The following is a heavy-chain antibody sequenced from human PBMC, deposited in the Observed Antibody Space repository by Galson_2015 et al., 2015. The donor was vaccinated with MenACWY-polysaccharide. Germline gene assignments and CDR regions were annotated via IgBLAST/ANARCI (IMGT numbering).Heavy chain of an antibody. D-gene: IGHD3-10*01. CDR2: IYDSGTT. J-gene: IGHJ5*02. CDR3: ARDSHYYGSGSYGWFDP. CDR1: VGSIGSTSHY. Sequence: SETLSLTCTVSVGSIGSTSHYWAWIRQPQGKGLEWIGSIYDSGTTYYNPSLKSRVTISVDTSKNPFSLNLTSVTAADTAVYFCARDSHYYGSGSYGWFDPWGQGILVPVSS. V-gene: IGHV4-39*07.